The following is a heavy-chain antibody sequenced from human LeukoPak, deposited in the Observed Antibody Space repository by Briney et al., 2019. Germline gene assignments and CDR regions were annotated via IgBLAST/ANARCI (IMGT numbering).Heavy chain of an antibody. Sequence: PSETLSLTCAVYGGSFSGYYWSWIRQPPGKGLEWIGEINHSGSTNYNPSLKRRVTISVDTSKNQFSLKLSSVTAADTAVYYCARAIAAPVFFDYWGQGTLVTVSS. CDR1: GGSFSGYY. V-gene: IGHV4-34*01. CDR3: ARAIAAPVFFDY. D-gene: IGHD6-13*01. J-gene: IGHJ4*02. CDR2: INHSGST.